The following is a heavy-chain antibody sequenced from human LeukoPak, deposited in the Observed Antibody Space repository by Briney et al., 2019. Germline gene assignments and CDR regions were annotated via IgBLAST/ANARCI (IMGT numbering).Heavy chain of an antibody. CDR2: ISAYNGNT. D-gene: IGHD2-15*01. Sequence: ASVKVSCKASGYTFTTYGISWERQAPGQGLEWMGWISAYNGNTNSAQKLQGRVTMTTDTSTSTAYMELRSLRSDDTAVYYCAREEGRGYCSGDSCYSGYYYGLDVWGQGTTVTVSS. J-gene: IGHJ6*02. CDR1: GYTFTTYG. V-gene: IGHV1-18*01. CDR3: AREEGRGYCSGDSCYSGYYYGLDV.